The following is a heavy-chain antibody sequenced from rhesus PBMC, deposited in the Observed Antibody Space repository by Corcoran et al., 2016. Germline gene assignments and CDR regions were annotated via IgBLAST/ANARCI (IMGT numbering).Heavy chain of an antibody. Sequence: QVQLQESGPGLVKPSETLSLTCAVSGYSISSGYYWGWIRQPPGKGLEYIGYISGTWGGTHYNPSLGSRVSISEDTCKNQFSLKLDSVTAADTAVYYCARAGGYFDYWGQGVLVTVSS. CDR3: ARAGGYFDY. D-gene: IGHD2-39*02. V-gene: IGHV4-99*02. CDR1: GYSISSGYY. CDR2: ISGTWGGT. J-gene: IGHJ4*01.